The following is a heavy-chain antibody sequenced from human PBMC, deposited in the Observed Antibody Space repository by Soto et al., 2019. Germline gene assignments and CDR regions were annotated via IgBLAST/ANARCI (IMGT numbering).Heavy chain of an antibody. V-gene: IGHV4-59*01. CDR1: GGSISSYY. CDR3: ARAGYSSSSPDWFDP. D-gene: IGHD6-6*01. J-gene: IGHJ5*02. Sequence: PSETLSLTCTVSGGSISSYYWSWIRQPPGKGLEWIGYIYYSGSTNYNPSLKSRVTISVDTSKNQFSLKLSSVTAADTAVYYCARAGYSSSSPDWFDPWGQGTLVTVS. CDR2: IYYSGST.